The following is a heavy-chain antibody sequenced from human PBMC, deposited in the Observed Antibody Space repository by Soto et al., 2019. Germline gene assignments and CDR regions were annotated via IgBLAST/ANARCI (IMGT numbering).Heavy chain of an antibody. CDR2: IYPGDSYP. CDR1: GFRFTIYC. V-gene: IGHV5-51*01. Sequence: EVQLVQSGAEVRKPGDSLKISCEGSGFRFTIYCIAWVRQIPGKGLEWLGSIYPGDSYPKYSPSFQGLVTISADNSINPAYLQWSSLKGTDTAMYYCARLGYCDASSQFDTWCQGTRVTVSS. CDR3: ARLGYCDASSQFDT. J-gene: IGHJ1*01. D-gene: IGHD2-21*01.